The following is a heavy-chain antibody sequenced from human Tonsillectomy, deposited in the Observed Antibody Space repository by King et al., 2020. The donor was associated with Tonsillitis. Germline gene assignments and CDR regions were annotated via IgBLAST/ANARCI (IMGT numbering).Heavy chain of an antibody. CDR2: IYPGDSDT. CDR3: ARKYYYDSSGYYYGEHNWFDP. D-gene: IGHD3-22*01. J-gene: IGHJ5*02. V-gene: IGHV5-51*01. CDR1: GYSFTSYW. Sequence: QLVQSGAEVKKPGESLKISCKGSGYSFTSYWIGWERQMPGKGLEWMGIIYPGDSDTRYSPSFQGQVTISADKSISTAYLQWSSLKASDTAMYYCARKYYYDSSGYYYGEHNWFDPWGQGTLVTVSS.